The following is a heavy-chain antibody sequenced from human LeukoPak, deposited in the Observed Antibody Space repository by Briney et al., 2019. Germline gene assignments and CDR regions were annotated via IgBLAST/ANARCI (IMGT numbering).Heavy chain of an antibody. CDR3: AKDFADYDFWSGYSATPHDY. CDR1: GFTLSSYA. D-gene: IGHD3-3*01. Sequence: GGSLRLSCAASGFTLSSYAMSWVRQAPGKGLEWVSAISGSGGSTYYADSVRGRFTISRDNSKNTLYLQMNSLRAEDTAVYYCAKDFADYDFWSGYSATPHDYWGQGTLVTVSS. V-gene: IGHV3-23*01. J-gene: IGHJ4*02. CDR2: ISGSGGST.